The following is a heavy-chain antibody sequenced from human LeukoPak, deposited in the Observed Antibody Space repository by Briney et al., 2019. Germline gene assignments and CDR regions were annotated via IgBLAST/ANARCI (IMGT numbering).Heavy chain of an antibody. CDR1: GYKFTDDY. D-gene: IGHD3-16*01. CDR3: APTAEAYTSWWKV. Sequence: ASVKVSCKASGYKFTDDYMHWVRQAPGQGLEFLGWINPDSGFTNYAQKFKGRVTMTRDTSVSTAYLEVRSLTSDDTAVYYCAPTAEAYTSWWKVWGQGTLVTVSS. V-gene: IGHV1-2*02. J-gene: IGHJ4*02. CDR2: INPDSGFT.